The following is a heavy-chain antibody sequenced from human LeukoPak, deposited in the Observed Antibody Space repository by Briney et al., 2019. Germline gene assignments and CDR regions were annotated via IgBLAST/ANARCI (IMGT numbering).Heavy chain of an antibody. CDR3: ARDMTGYRTYYFDY. V-gene: IGHV3-48*03. J-gene: IGHJ4*02. Sequence: PGGSLRLSCAASGFTFISHEMNWVRQAPGKGLEWVSHISSSGSTIYYADSVKGRFTISRDNAKNSLYLQMNSLRAEDTAVYYCARDMTGYRTYYFDYWGQGTLVTVSS. D-gene: IGHD5-12*01. CDR2: ISSSGSTI. CDR1: GFTFISHE.